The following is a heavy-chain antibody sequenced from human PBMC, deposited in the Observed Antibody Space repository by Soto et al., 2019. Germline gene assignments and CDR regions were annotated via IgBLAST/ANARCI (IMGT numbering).Heavy chain of an antibody. D-gene: IGHD6-6*01. CDR1: GCSISSYY. J-gene: IGHJ5*02. V-gene: IGHV4-59*01. CDR3: ARSKAAGNWFDP. Sequence: TSETLSLTCTFSGCSISSYYWSWIRQPPGKGLEWIGYIYYSGSTNYNPSLKSRVTISVDTSKNQFSLKLSSVTAADTAVYYCARSKAAGNWFDPWGQGTLVTVSS. CDR2: IYYSGST.